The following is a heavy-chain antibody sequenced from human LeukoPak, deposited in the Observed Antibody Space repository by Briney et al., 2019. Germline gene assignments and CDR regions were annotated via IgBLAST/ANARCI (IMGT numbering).Heavy chain of an antibody. Sequence: PGGSLRLSCAASGFIFNSYGMSWVRQAPGKGLEWVSALSGSGDTTYYADSVKGRSTISRDNSKNTLYLQMNSLRVEDTAIYYCAKDRSWGLDYWGQGTLVTVSS. CDR2: LSGSGDTT. D-gene: IGHD7-27*01. J-gene: IGHJ4*02. V-gene: IGHV3-23*01. CDR1: GFIFNSYG. CDR3: AKDRSWGLDY.